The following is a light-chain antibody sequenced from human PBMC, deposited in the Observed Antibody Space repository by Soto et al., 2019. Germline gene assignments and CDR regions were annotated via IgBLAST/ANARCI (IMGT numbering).Light chain of an antibody. Sequence: PGETATLSCRASQSVSSNYVAWFHQKPGQAPRLLIYGVSSRATGVPDRFSASGSGTDFTLTISRLEPGDFAVYYCQQYGRSPFSFGPGPKVDIK. CDR3: QQYGRSPFS. J-gene: IGKJ3*01. CDR2: GVS. CDR1: QSVSSNY. V-gene: IGKV3-20*01.